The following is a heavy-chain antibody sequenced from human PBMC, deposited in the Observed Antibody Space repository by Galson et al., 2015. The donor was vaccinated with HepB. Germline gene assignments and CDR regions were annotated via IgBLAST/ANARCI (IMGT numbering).Heavy chain of an antibody. V-gene: IGHV1-69*01. CDR2: IIPIFGTA. CDR3: ARDTNSYGLTYYYYGMDV. Sequence: CKASGGTFSSYAISWVRQAPGQGLEWMGGIIPIFGTANYAQKFQGRVTITADESTSTAYMELSSLRSEDTAVYYCARDTNSYGLTYYYYGMDVWGQGTTVTVSS. J-gene: IGHJ6*02. CDR1: GGTFSSYA. D-gene: IGHD5-18*01.